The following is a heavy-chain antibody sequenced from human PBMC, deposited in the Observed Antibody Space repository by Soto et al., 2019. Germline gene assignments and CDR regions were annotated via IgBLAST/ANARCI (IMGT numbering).Heavy chain of an antibody. V-gene: IGHV1-3*01. CDR3: ACYSQEDAYDF. J-gene: IGHJ3*01. CDR1: GYGFITSA. D-gene: IGHD5-18*01. CDR2: LNGGSGKT. Sequence: ALVKVSCRASGYGFITSAIHWVRKARGQRLEWMGWLNGGSGKTKYSQNLQGRLTITRXXXXXXAXMXRXSXRSEXTAVYFCACYSQEDAYDFRGYGKVVT.